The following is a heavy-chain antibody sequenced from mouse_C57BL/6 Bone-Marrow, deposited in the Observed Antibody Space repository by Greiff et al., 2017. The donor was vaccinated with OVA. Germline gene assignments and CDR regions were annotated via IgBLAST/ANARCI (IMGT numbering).Heavy chain of an antibody. D-gene: IGHD2-12*01. Sequence: EVQRVESGGDLVKPGGSPKLSCAASGFTFSSYGMSWVRQTPDKRLEWVATISSGGSYTYYPDSVKGRFTISRDNAKNTLYLQMSSLKSEDTAMYYCARRIIVTTKGDFDYWGQGTTLTVSS. CDR3: ARRIIVTTKGDFDY. V-gene: IGHV5-6*01. CDR1: GFTFSSYG. CDR2: ISSGGSYT. J-gene: IGHJ2*01.